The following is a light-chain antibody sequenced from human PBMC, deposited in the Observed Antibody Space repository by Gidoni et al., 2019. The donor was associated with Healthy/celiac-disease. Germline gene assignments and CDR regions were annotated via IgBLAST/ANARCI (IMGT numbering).Light chain of an antibody. Sequence: SYELTQPPSESLSPGQTARITRSGDTLGYNFVCWYQQKPGQSPVLVLWQDTKRPSGIPERFSGSKSGSTATLTIRGTQAMDEADYHCQAWNSSTVVFGGGTKLTVL. V-gene: IGLV3-1*01. CDR2: QDT. J-gene: IGLJ2*01. CDR1: TLGYNF. CDR3: QAWNSSTVV.